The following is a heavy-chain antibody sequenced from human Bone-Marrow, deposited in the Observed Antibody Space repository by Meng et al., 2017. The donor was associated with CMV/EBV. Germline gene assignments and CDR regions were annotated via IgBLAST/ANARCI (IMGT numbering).Heavy chain of an antibody. D-gene: IGHD2-15*01. CDR3: ARRRAATHYFDY. Sequence: SETLSLTCTVSGGCISSSSYYWGWIRQPPGKGLEWIGSIYYSGSTYYNPSLKSRVTISVDTSKNQFSLKLSSVTAADTAVYYCARRRAATHYFDYWGQGTLVTVSS. CDR1: GGCISSSSYY. CDR2: IYYSGST. J-gene: IGHJ4*02. V-gene: IGHV4-39*01.